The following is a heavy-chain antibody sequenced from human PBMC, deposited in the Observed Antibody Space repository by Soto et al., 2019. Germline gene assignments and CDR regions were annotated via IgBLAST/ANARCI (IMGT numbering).Heavy chain of an antibody. CDR1: GYTFTSYY. D-gene: IGHD2-15*01. CDR2: INPSGGST. J-gene: IGHJ3*02. V-gene: IGHV1-46*01. Sequence: GASVKVSCKASGYTFTSYYMHWVRQAPGQGLEWMGIINPSGGSTSYAQKFQGRVTMTRDTSTSTVYMELSSLRSEDTAVYYCARESRAVGYCSGGSCPGNAFDIWGQGTMVT. CDR3: ARESRAVGYCSGGSCPGNAFDI.